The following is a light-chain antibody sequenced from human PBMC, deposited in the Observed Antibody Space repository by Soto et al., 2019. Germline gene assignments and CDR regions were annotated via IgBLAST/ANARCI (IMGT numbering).Light chain of an antibody. V-gene: IGKV1-12*01. Sequence: DIQMTQSPSSVSASVGDRVTITCRASQDISSWLAWFQQKPGKAPKLLIYAASSLQIGVPSRFSGSGSGTDFTLNHRSLQPENYATYLCQPGKNFPLTFGGGTKVEIK. CDR1: QDISSW. J-gene: IGKJ4*01. CDR3: QPGKNFPLT. CDR2: AAS.